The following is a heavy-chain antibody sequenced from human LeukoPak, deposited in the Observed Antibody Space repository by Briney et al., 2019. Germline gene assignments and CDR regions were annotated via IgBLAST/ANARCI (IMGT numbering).Heavy chain of an antibody. D-gene: IGHD4-23*01. J-gene: IGHJ6*02. CDR1: GFTFDDYA. CDR3: ASSVVTTYYYYYGMDV. V-gene: IGHV3-9*01. CDR2: ISWNSGSM. Sequence: SLRLSCAASGFTFDDYAMHWVRQVPGKGLEWVSSISWNSGSMGYADSVKGRFTISRDNAKNSLYLQMNSLRAEDTAVYYCASSVVTTYYYYYGMDVWGQGTTVTVSS.